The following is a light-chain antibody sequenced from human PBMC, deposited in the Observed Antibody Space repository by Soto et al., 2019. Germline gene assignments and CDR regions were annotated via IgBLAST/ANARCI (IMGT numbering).Light chain of an antibody. J-gene: IGLJ3*02. CDR3: CSYAVSSTFV. Sequence: QSALTQPASVSGSPGQSITISCTGTSSDVGSYNLVSWYQQHPDKAPKLMIYEDSKRPSGVSNRFSGSKSGNTASLTISGLQAEDEADYYCCSYAVSSTFVFGGGTKLTVL. CDR2: EDS. CDR1: SSDVGSYNL. V-gene: IGLV2-23*02.